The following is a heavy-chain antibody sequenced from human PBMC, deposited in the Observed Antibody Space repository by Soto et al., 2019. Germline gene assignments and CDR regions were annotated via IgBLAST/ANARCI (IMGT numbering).Heavy chain of an antibody. V-gene: IGHV2-5*01. Sequence: TLSLTCTVSSGSISSYYWSWIRQPPGKGLEWVALIYWNDDQRYNPSLKSRLTVTKDTSKNHVVLTMTNVDPLDTATYYCTHRSPAYGHDFWGPGTLVTVSS. J-gene: IGHJ4*02. CDR3: THRSPAYGHDF. CDR1: SGSISSYYW. D-gene: IGHD3-10*01. CDR2: IYWNDDQ.